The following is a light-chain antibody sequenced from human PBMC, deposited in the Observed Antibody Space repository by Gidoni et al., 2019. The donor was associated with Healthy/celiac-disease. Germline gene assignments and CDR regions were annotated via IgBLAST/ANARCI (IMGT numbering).Light chain of an antibody. Sequence: IQMTQSPSSLSASVGDRVTITCRASQSIISYLNWYQQKPGKATKILIYAASSLQSGVPSRFSGSGSGTDFTITISSLQPEDFATYYCQKSYSTLWTFGQGTKVEIK. CDR2: AAS. V-gene: IGKV1-39*01. CDR3: QKSYSTLWT. J-gene: IGKJ1*01. CDR1: QSIISY.